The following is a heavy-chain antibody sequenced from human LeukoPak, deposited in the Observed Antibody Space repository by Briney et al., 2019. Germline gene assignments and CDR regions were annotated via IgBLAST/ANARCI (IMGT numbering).Heavy chain of an antibody. V-gene: IGHV1-8*03. Sequence: ASVKVSCKASGYTFTSYDINWVRQATGQGLEWMGWMNPNSGNTGYAQKFQGRVTITRNTSISTAYMELSSLRSEDTAVYYCTSHRGNSGWYFDLWGRGTLVTVSS. J-gene: IGHJ2*01. CDR2: MNPNSGNT. CDR3: TSHRGNSGWYFDL. D-gene: IGHD4-23*01. CDR1: GYTFTSYD.